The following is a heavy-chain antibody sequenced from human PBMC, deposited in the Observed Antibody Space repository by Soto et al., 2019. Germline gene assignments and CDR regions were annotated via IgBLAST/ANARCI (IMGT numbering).Heavy chain of an antibody. J-gene: IGHJ4*02. Sequence: WGSLRLSCAASGFTFSSYAMSWVRQAPGKGLEWVSAISGRGGSTYFADSVKGRFTISRDTSKNTLYLQMNSLRAEDTAVYYCAKDMVAVPGPSDYWGQGTLVTVSS. CDR1: GFTFSSYA. CDR3: AKDMVAVPGPSDY. CDR2: ISGRGGST. D-gene: IGHD2-15*01. V-gene: IGHV3-23*01.